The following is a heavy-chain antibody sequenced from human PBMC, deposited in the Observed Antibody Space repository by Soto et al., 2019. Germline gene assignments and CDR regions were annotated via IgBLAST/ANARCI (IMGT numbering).Heavy chain of an antibody. CDR2: IYYSGST. CDR3: ARARATIGRGSFDY. J-gene: IGHJ4*02. V-gene: IGHV4-30-4*02. Sequence: SDTLSLTCTVSGGSISSGDYYWSWIRQPPGKGLEWIGYIYYSGSTYYNPSLKSRVTIPVDTSKNQFSLKLSSVTAADTAVYYCARARATIGRGSFDYWGQGTLVTVSS. D-gene: IGHD5-12*01. CDR1: GGSISSGDYY.